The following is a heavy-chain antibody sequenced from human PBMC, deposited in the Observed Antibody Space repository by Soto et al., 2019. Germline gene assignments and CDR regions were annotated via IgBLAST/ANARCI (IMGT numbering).Heavy chain of an antibody. J-gene: IGHJ3*02. CDR2: ISGSGGST. D-gene: IGHD4-17*01. CDR1: GLTFISFA. CDR3: AKDSGAPMAFDI. V-gene: IGHV3-23*01. Sequence: GGALKISCAAFGLTFISFALRLVPQAPGKGLEWVSAISGSGGSTYYADSVKGRFTISRDNSKNTLYLQMNSLRAEDTAVYYCAKDSGAPMAFDIWGQGTMVTVSS.